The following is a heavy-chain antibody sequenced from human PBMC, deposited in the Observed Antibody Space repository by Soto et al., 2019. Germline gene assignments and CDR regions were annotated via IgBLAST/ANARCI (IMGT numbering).Heavy chain of an antibody. D-gene: IGHD2-15*01. J-gene: IGHJ5*02. CDR2: IYPGDSDT. CDR3: ARTYCSGGRRYFGVNWFDT. V-gene: IGHV5-51*01. CDR1: GYSFTNHW. Sequence: GESLKISCKGSGYSFTNHWIGWVRQMPGKGLEWMGIIYPGDSDTRYSPSFQGQVTISADKSITTAYLQWSSLKASDTAIYYCARTYCSGGRRYFGVNWFDTWGQGTLVTVSS.